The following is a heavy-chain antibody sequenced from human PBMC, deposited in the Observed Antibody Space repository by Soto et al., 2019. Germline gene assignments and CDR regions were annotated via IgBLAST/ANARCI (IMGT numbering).Heavy chain of an antibody. D-gene: IGHD2-2*01. CDR3: ASTYCSSTSCYVYAFDI. V-gene: IGHV5-51*01. Sequence: PGESLKISCKGSGYSFTSYWIGWVRQMPGKGLEWMGIIYPGDSDTRYSPSFQGQVTISADKSISTAYLQWSSLKASDTAMYYCASTYCSSTSCYVYAFDIWGQGTMVTVSS. CDR1: GYSFTSYW. J-gene: IGHJ3*02. CDR2: IYPGDSDT.